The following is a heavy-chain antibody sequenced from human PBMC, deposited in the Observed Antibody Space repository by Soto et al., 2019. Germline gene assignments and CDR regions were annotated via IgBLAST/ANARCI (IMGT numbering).Heavy chain of an antibody. J-gene: IGHJ1*01. D-gene: IGHD2-15*01. CDR2: VSYSGSF. Sequence: QVQLQESGPGLVKASETLSLTCIVSGGSISSYYWSWIRQPPGEGLEWIGYVSYSGSFSYNPSLKSRVTISLDTSKNQVSLKLNSVTAADTAVYFCARGGPFGYCSGGSCYQADHWGQGTLVTVSS. V-gene: IGHV4-59*01. CDR1: GGSISSYY. CDR3: ARGGPFGYCSGGSCYQADH.